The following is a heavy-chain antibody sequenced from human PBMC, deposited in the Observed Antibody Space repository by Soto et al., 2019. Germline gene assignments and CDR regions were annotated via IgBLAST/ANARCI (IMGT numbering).Heavy chain of an antibody. CDR1: GGSISSSNW. CDR2: IYHGGTT. V-gene: IGHV4-4*02. CDR3: ARVDTTLLD. D-gene: IGHD1-26*01. J-gene: IGHJ4*02. Sequence: QVQLQESGPGLVKPSGTLSLTCAVSGGSISSSNWWSWVRQSPGKGLGWIGEIYHGGTTNYNPSLKRRVTMSVDKYNHQLSLKLRSVTAADTAVYYCARVDTTLLDWGQGTLVTVSS.